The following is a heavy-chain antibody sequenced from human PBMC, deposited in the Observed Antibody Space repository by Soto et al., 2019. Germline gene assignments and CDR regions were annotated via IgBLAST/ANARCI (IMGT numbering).Heavy chain of an antibody. J-gene: IGHJ3*01. Sequence: GASVKVSCKASGYTFTSYAISWVRQAPGQGLEWMGGIIPIFGTANYAQKFQGRVTITADESTSTAYMELNSLRAEDTAVYYCASGRGLLLASNWGQGTMVTVSS. D-gene: IGHD1-26*01. V-gene: IGHV1-69*13. CDR3: ASGRGLLLASN. CDR2: IIPIFGTA. CDR1: GYTFTSYA.